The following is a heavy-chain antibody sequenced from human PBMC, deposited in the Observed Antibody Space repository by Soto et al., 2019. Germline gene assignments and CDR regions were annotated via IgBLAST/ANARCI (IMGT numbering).Heavy chain of an antibody. CDR1: CGSISSGGYY. V-gene: IGHV4-31*03. CDR3: ARVGNYYDFWSGVDY. CDR2: IYYRGST. D-gene: IGHD3-3*01. Sequence: QVQLQESGPGLVKPSQTLSLTCTVSCGSISSGGYYWSWIRQHPGKGLEWIGYIYYRGSTYYNLSLKSRVTRSVDTSKNQLSLKLSSVTAEYTAVYYCARVGNYYDFWSGVDYWGQGTLVTVAA. J-gene: IGHJ4*02.